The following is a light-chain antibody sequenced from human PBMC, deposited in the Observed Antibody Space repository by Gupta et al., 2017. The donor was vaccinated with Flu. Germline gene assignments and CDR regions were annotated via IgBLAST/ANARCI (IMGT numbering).Light chain of an antibody. V-gene: IGKV3-20*01. CDR2: GAS. J-gene: IGKJ1*01. Sequence: EIVLTQSPGTLSLSPGERATLSCRASQSIRSSQLAWYQQEPGQAPRLLIYGASSRATGIPDRFSGSGSGTDFTLTISRLEPEDFAVYYCQQDCSSPWTFGRGTKVEI. CDR3: QQDCSSPWT. CDR1: QSIRSSQ.